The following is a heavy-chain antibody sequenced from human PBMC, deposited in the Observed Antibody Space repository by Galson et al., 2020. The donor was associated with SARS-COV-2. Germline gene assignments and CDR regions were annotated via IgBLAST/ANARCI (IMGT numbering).Heavy chain of an antibody. V-gene: IGHV3-74*01. J-gene: IGHJ4*02. CDR2: INSNGSTT. CDR1: GFTFRNSW. Sequence: GGSLRLSCEASGFTFRNSWMHWVRPVPGKGLVWVSRINSNGSTTSYEESVKGRFTISRDNAKNTLYLQMNSLRAEDTALYYCTATRAYWGQGTLVTVSS. CDR3: TATRAY. D-gene: IGHD1-26*01.